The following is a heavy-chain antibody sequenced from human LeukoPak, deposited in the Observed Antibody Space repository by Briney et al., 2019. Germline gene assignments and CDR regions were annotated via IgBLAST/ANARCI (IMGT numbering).Heavy chain of an antibody. Sequence: SETLSLTCAVSRDSVSNNTWWIWVRQPPGKGLEWIGEIYHTGFTRYNPSLESRVTMSVDKSKNQFSLSLSSVTAADTAVYFCARDGRYTSGSNLLDSWGQGTLVTVSS. J-gene: IGHJ4*02. CDR2: IYHTGFT. V-gene: IGHV4-4*02. CDR3: ARDGRYTSGSNLLDS. D-gene: IGHD4/OR15-4a*01. CDR1: RDSVSNNTW.